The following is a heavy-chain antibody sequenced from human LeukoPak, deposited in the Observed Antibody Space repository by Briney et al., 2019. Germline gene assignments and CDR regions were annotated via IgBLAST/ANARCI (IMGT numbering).Heavy chain of an antibody. J-gene: IGHJ4*02. CDR3: ARRRRGIVGATPVDY. CDR2: TKHSVST. Sequence: PPETLSLTCAVYGGSLSGYYWSWIRQPPRKRLERIWETKHSVSTNYNPSLKRRVTISVDTSKNQFSLKLSSVTAAATAVYYCARRRRGIVGATPVDYWGQGTLVTVSS. D-gene: IGHD1-26*01. CDR1: GGSLSGYY. V-gene: IGHV4-34*01.